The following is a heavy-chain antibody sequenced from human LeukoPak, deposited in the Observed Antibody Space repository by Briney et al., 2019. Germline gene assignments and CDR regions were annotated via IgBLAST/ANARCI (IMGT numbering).Heavy chain of an antibody. CDR1: GGSISSGDYY. CDR2: IYYSGST. D-gene: IGHD2-2*01. V-gene: IGHV4-30-4*01. Sequence: PSQTLSLTCTVSGGSISSGDYYWSWIRQPPGKGLEWIGYIYYSGSTYYNPSLKSRVTISVDTSKNQFSLKLSSVTAADTAVYFCARGLEEYQLLGNWFDPWGQGTPVTVSS. CDR3: ARGLEEYQLLGNWFDP. J-gene: IGHJ5*02.